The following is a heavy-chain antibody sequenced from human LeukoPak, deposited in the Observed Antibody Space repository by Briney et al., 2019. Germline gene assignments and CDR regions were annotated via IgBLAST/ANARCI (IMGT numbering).Heavy chain of an antibody. Sequence: GGSLRLSCAASGFTFSSYWMNWARQAPGKGLEWVASINHNGNVNYYVDSVKGRFTISRDNAKNSLYLQMNSLRDDDTAVYYCVRDQFYAFDVWGQGTMVTVSS. CDR1: GFTFSSYW. CDR2: INHNGNVN. J-gene: IGHJ3*01. CDR3: VRDQFYAFDV. V-gene: IGHV3-7*01.